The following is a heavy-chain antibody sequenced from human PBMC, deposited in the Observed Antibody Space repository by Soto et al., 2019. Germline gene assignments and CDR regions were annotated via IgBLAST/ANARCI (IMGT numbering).Heavy chain of an antibody. J-gene: IGHJ4*02. Sequence: QVQLQESGPGRVKPSETLSLTCSVSGGSITDYSWNWIRQSAGKGLEWIGRISATGKNQVNPSLQNRVTMSLDTSKNQFSLKLTSVTAADTAVYYCAWESGENWSYEAYWGQGTLVTVSS. CDR3: AWESGENWSYEAY. CDR2: ISATGKN. CDR1: GGSITDYS. V-gene: IGHV4-4*07. D-gene: IGHD1-7*01.